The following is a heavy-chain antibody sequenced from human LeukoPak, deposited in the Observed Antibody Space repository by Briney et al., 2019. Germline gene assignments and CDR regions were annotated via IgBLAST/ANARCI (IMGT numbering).Heavy chain of an antibody. D-gene: IGHD6-19*01. V-gene: IGHV3-20*04. Sequence: PGGTLRLSCAASGFTFDDYGMSWGRQAPGKGLGWVSGINWNGSGTGYADSVKGRFTISRDNAKNSLYLQMNSLRGEDTALYYCARDMKWYSSGWYVFLAYWAQGTLVTVSS. CDR1: GFTFDDYG. J-gene: IGHJ4*02. CDR3: ARDMKWYSSGWYVFLAY. CDR2: INWNGSGT.